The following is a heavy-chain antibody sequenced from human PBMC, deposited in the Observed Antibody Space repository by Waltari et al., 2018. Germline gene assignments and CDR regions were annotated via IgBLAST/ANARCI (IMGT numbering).Heavy chain of an antibody. D-gene: IGHD3-10*01. CDR2: INQDESEK. V-gene: IGHV3-7*01. CDR1: GFTFSRYR. CDR3: ARDLYGSGMYHSDF. Sequence: EVQLVESGGGLVQPGGSLRLSGAASGFTFSRYRMSWVRQAPGKGLEWVANINQDESEKYYVDSVKGRFTISRDNAKNSLYLQMNSLRAGDTAVYYCARDLYGSGMYHSDFWGQGTLVTVSS. J-gene: IGHJ4*02.